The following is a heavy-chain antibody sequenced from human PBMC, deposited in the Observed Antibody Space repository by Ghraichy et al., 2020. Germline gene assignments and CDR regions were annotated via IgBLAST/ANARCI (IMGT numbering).Heavy chain of an antibody. D-gene: IGHD3-9*01. Sequence: ASVKVSCKASGYTFTSHDINWVRQATGQGLEWMGWMNPNSGNTGYAQKFQGRVTMTRNTSISTAYMELSSLRSEDTAVYYCARGELRYFEWLFDNWFDPWGQGTLVTVSS. CDR3: ARGELRYFEWLFDNWFDP. CDR1: GYTFTSHD. V-gene: IGHV1-8*01. CDR2: MNPNSGNT. J-gene: IGHJ5*02.